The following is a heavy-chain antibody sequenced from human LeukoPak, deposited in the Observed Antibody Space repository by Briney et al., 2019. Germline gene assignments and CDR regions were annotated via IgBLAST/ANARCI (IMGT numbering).Heavy chain of an antibody. CDR1: GDPISIYY. V-gene: IGHV4-59*01. Sequence: ASETLSLTCTVSGDPISIYYGSWMPQPPGKALEGIGYIYYSGYTNYTPPLKSRVPISVDTSKNQFSLKLSSVTAADTAVYYCARQYDGSPLQAFDIWGQGTMVTVSS. CDR3: ARQYDGSPLQAFDI. D-gene: IGHD3-22*01. CDR2: IYYSGYT. J-gene: IGHJ3*02.